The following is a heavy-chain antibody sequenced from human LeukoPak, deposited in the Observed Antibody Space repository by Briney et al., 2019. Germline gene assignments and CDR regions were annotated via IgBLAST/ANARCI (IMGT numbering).Heavy chain of an antibody. J-gene: IGHJ6*02. D-gene: IGHD3-16*02. CDR2: IIPIFGTA. CDR3: ARDYPPTDYYYYGMDV. CDR1: GGTFSSYA. Sequence: GASVKVSCKASGGTFSSYAISWVRQAPGQGLEWMGGIIPIFGTANYAQKFQGRVTITADESTSTAYMELSSLRSEDTAVYYCARDYPPTDYYYYGMDVWGQGTTVTVSS. V-gene: IGHV1-69*13.